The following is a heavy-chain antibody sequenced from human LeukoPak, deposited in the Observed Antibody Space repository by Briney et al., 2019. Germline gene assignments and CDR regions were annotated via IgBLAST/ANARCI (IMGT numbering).Heavy chain of an antibody. CDR2: ISSSSSYI. J-gene: IGHJ4*02. D-gene: IGHD3-10*01. CDR1: GFTFNDHY. Sequence: GGSLRLSCATSGFTFNDHYLGWVRQARGKGLEWVSSISSSSSYIYYADSVKGRFTISRDNSKNTLYLQMNTLRAEDTAVYYCAKGSGGSGSYSKYYFDYWGQGTLVTVSS. V-gene: IGHV3-21*04. CDR3: AKGSGGSGSYSKYYFDY.